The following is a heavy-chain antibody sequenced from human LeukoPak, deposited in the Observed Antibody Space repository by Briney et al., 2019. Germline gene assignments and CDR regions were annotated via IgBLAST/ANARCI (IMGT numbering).Heavy chain of an antibody. Sequence: SVKVSCKASGGTFSSYAISWVRQAPGQGLEWMGGIIPIFGTANYAQKFQGRVTITADESTSTAYMELSSLRSEDTAVYYCARNRFARRYCSSTSCFYYFDYWGQGTLVTVSS. V-gene: IGHV1-69*13. CDR1: GGTFSSYA. J-gene: IGHJ4*02. CDR3: ARNRFARRYCSSTSCFYYFDY. CDR2: IIPIFGTA. D-gene: IGHD2-2*01.